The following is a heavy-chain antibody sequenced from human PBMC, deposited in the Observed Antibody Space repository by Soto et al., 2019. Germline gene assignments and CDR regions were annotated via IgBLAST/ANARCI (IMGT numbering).Heavy chain of an antibody. Sequence: PGGSLRLSCAASGFTFSDYYMSWIRQAPGKGLEWVSYISSSSSYTNYADSVKGRFTISRDNAKNSLYLQMNSLRAEDTAVYYCAREPLYGDYGYYYYYGMDVWGQGTTVTVSS. V-gene: IGHV3-11*06. J-gene: IGHJ6*02. CDR3: AREPLYGDYGYYYYYGMDV. D-gene: IGHD4-17*01. CDR1: GFTFSDYY. CDR2: ISSSSSYT.